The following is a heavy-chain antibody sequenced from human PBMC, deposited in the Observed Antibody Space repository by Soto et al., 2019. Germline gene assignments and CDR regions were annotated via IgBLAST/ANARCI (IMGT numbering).Heavy chain of an antibody. D-gene: IGHD2-15*01. CDR1: GYTFTSYD. J-gene: IGHJ5*02. Sequence: QVQLVQSGAEVKKPGASVKVSCKASGYTFTSYDINWVRQATGQGLEWMGWMNHNSGNTGYAQKFQGRVTITRNTSRSTAYMELSSLRSEDTAVYYWARGEQEDDWFDPWGQGTLVTVSS. V-gene: IGHV1-8*01. CDR2: MNHNSGNT. CDR3: ARGEQEDDWFDP.